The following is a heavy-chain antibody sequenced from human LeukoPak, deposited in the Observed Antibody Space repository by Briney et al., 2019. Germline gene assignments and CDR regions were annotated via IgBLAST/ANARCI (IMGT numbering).Heavy chain of an antibody. CDR1: GGSISSYY. Sequence: SETLSLTCTVSGGSISSYYWSWIRQPPGKGLEWIGYIYHSGSTNYNPSLKSRVTLSRDTSKNQISLKLSSMTAADTAVYYCAREGAGSSGYRAFDIWGQGTMVTVSS. J-gene: IGHJ3*02. CDR3: AREGAGSSGYRAFDI. CDR2: IYHSGST. V-gene: IGHV4-59*01. D-gene: IGHD3-22*01.